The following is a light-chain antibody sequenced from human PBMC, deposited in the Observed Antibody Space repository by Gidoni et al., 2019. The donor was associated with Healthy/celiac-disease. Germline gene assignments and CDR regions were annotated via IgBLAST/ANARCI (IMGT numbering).Light chain of an antibody. J-gene: IGKJ2*01. CDR3: QQYNSYLYT. CDR2: KAS. CDR1: QSISSW. V-gene: IGKV1-5*03. Sequence: DIQMTQSPSTLSASVGDRVTITCRASQSISSWLAWYQQKPGKAPKLLIYKASSLESGVPSMFSGSGSGTEFTLTISSLQPDDFATYYCQQYNSYLYTFXQXTKLEIK.